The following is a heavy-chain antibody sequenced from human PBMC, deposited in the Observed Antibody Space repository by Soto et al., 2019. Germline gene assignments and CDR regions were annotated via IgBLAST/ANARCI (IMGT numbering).Heavy chain of an antibody. CDR3: ARYTVTTSFDY. CDR1: GGSFSGYY. D-gene: IGHD4-17*01. J-gene: IGHJ4*02. Sequence: PSETLSLTCAVYGGSFSGYYWSWIRQPPGKGLEWIGEINHSGSTNYNPSLKSRVTISVDTSKNQFSLKLSSVTAADTAVYYCARYTVTTSFDYWGQRTLVTLSS. V-gene: IGHV4-34*01. CDR2: INHSGST.